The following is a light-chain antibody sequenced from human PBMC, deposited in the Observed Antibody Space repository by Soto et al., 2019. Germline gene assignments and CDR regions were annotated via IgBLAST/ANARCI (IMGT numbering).Light chain of an antibody. V-gene: IGLV2-14*01. Sequence: QSVLTQPASVSGSPGQSITISCTGTSSDVGGYKYVSWYHQYPGKAPKLMIYEVSNRPSGVSDRFSGSKSGNTASLTISGLQAEDEGEYYCYSYTSSSTVVFGGGTQLTVL. CDR1: SSDVGGYKY. J-gene: IGLJ2*01. CDR2: EVS. CDR3: YSYTSSSTVV.